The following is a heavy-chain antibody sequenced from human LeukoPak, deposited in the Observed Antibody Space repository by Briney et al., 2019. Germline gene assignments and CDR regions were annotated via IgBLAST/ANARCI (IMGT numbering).Heavy chain of an antibody. CDR3: ARVGTIMITFGGVIASPYYFDY. J-gene: IGHJ4*02. V-gene: IGHV1-3*01. CDR1: GYTFTSYA. Sequence: GASVKVSCKASGYTFTSYAMHWVRQAPGQRLEWMGWINAGNGNTKYSQKFQGRVTITRDTSASTAYMELSSLRSEDTAVYYCARVGTIMITFGGVIASPYYFDYWGQGTLVTVSS. D-gene: IGHD3-16*02. CDR2: INAGNGNT.